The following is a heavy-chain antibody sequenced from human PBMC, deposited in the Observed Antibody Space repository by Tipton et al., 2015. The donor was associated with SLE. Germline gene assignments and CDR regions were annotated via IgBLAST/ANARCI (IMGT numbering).Heavy chain of an antibody. CDR1: GGSISSGSYY. Sequence: TLSLTCNVSGGSISSGSYYWSWIRRPAGKGLEWIGRLHTRGSTNYNPSLKSRVTISVDTSKNQFSLKLTSVTAADTAVYYCARDTSGSFALGYWGQGTLVTVSS. V-gene: IGHV4-61*02. CDR2: LHTRGST. J-gene: IGHJ4*02. CDR3: ARDTSGSFALGY. D-gene: IGHD1-26*01.